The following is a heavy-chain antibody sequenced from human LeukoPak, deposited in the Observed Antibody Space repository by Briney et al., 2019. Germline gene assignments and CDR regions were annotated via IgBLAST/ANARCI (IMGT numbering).Heavy chain of an antibody. Sequence: SETLSLICTVSGGSISSYYWSWIRQPPGKGLEWIGYIYYSGSTNYNPSLKSRVTISVDTSKNQFSLKLSSVTAADTAVYYCARHVKDWIPDAFDIWAKGQWSPSLQ. CDR3: ARHVKDWIPDAFDI. D-gene: IGHD5-18*01. CDR1: GGSISSYY. CDR2: IYYSGST. V-gene: IGHV4-59*08. J-gene: IGHJ3*02.